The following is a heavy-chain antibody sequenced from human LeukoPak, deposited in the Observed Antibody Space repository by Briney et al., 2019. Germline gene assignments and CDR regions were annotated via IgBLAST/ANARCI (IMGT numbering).Heavy chain of an antibody. J-gene: IGHJ6*03. CDR3: ARWVSGGVYYYYYYMDV. V-gene: IGHV4-38-2*01. Sequence: PSETLSLTCAVSGYSISSGYYWGWIRQPPEKGLEWIGSIYHSGSTYYNPSLKSRVTISVDTSKNQFSLKPSSVTAADTAVYYCARWVSGGVYYYYYYMDVWGKGTTVTVSS. CDR1: GYSISSGYY. D-gene: IGHD6-25*01. CDR2: IYHSGST.